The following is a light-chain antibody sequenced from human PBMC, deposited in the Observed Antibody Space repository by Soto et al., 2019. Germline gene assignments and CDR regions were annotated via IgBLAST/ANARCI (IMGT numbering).Light chain of an antibody. CDR1: QSVSSY. V-gene: IGKV3-11*01. Sequence: EIVLTQSPATLSLSPGERATLSCRASQSVSSYLAWYQQKPGQAPRLLIYDASNRATGIPARFSGSGSGTDFTLTISSLEPEDFAVYYCQQRQTVGPGTKVDIK. CDR2: DAS. CDR3: QQRQT. J-gene: IGKJ3*01.